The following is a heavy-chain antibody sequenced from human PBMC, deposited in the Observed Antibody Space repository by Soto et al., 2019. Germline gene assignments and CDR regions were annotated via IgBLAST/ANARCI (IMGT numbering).Heavy chain of an antibody. CDR2: INHSGST. J-gene: IGHJ6*03. CDR1: GGAFSGYY. V-gene: IGHV4-34*01. D-gene: IGHD4-17*01. CDR3: ARGPPLFYGVFNYYYYMDV. Sequence: ASETLSLTCAVYGGAFSGYYWGWVRQPPGKGLEWIGEINHSGSTNYNPSLKSRVTISVDTSKNQFSLKLSSVTAADTAVYYCARGPPLFYGVFNYYYYMDVWGKGTRSPSP.